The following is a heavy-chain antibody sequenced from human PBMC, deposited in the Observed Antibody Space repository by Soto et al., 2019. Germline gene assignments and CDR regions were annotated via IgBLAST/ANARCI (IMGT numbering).Heavy chain of an antibody. CDR2: IYYSGST. CDR3: ARAATIFGVVTFDY. Sequence: SETLSLTWTVSGGSISSGGYYWSWIRQHPGKGLEWIGYIYYSGSTYYNPSLKSRVTISVDTSKNQFSLKLSSVTAADTAVYYCARAATIFGVVTFDYWGQGTLVTVSS. J-gene: IGHJ4*02. D-gene: IGHD3-3*01. V-gene: IGHV4-31*02. CDR1: GGSISSGGYY.